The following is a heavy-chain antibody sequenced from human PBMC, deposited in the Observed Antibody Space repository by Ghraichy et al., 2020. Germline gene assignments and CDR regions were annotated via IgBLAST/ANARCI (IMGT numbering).Heavy chain of an antibody. J-gene: IGHJ6*02. Sequence: GGSLRLSCSASGFTFSSYAMHWVRQAPGKGLEYVSAISSNGGSTYYADSVKGRFTISRDNSKNTLYLQMSSLRAEDTAVYYCVKGPYPSHRRNRATNYYGMDVWGQGTTVTVSS. V-gene: IGHV3-64D*06. CDR3: VKGPYPSHRRNRATNYYGMDV. CDR2: ISSNGGST. D-gene: IGHD1-14*01. CDR1: GFTFSSYA.